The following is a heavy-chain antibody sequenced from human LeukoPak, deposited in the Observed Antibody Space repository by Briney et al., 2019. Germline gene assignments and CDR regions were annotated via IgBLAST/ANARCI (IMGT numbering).Heavy chain of an antibody. V-gene: IGHV3-23*01. D-gene: IGHD1-1*01. Sequence: GGSLRLSCAASGLTFSSYAMSWVRQAPGKGLEWVSTITGRDGSTYYADSVKGRFTISRDNSKNTLFLQMNSLRADDTAVYYCAKQGTGDTEFYAMDVWGQGTTVTVS. CDR3: AKQGTGDTEFYAMDV. CDR2: ITGRDGST. CDR1: GLTFSSYA. J-gene: IGHJ6*02.